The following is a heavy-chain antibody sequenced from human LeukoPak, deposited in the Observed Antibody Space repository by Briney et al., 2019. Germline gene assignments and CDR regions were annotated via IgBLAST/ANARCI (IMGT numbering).Heavy chain of an antibody. Sequence: GGSLRLSCAASEFTFSNYAMNWVRQAPGKGLEWFSGISGGGGSTYYADSVKGRFTISRDNFKNTLDLQMDRLRSEDTAVYYCSRGGRSSSSSGTTYYHYGLDVWGQGTTVTASS. CDR2: ISGGGGST. V-gene: IGHV3-23*01. CDR3: SRGGRSSSSSGTTYYHYGLDV. J-gene: IGHJ6*02. CDR1: EFTFSNYA. D-gene: IGHD6-6*01.